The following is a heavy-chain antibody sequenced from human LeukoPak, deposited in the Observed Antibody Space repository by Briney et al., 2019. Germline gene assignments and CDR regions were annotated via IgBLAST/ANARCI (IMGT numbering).Heavy chain of an antibody. Sequence: SETLSLTCTVSGGSISSYYWSWVRQPPGKGLEWIGYIYYSGGTNYNPSLESRVTILVDTSKNQFSLKLSSATAADTAVYYCAGSYKPADAFDIWGQGTMVTVSS. CDR1: GGSISSYY. CDR2: IYYSGGT. J-gene: IGHJ3*02. V-gene: IGHV4-59*08. D-gene: IGHD3-10*01. CDR3: AGSYKPADAFDI.